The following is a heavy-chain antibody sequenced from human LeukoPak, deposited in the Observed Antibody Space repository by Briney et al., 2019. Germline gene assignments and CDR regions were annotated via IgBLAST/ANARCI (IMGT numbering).Heavy chain of an antibody. CDR1: GFTFSSYW. CDR3: GVEYSSSWRTKIDY. V-gene: IGHV3-21*01. D-gene: IGHD6-13*01. J-gene: IGHJ4*02. Sequence: GGSLRLSCAASGFTFSSYWMHWVRQAPGKGLVWVSSISSSSSYIYYADSVKGRFTISRDNAKNSLYLQMNSLRAEDTAVYYCGVEYSSSWRTKIDYWGQGTLVTVSS. CDR2: ISSSSSYI.